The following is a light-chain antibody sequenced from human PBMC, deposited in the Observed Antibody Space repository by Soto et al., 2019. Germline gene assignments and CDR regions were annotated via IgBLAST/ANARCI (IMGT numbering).Light chain of an antibody. CDR2: DAS. CDR1: QSISSW. V-gene: IGKV1-5*01. CDR3: QQYNNWPPET. J-gene: IGKJ1*01. Sequence: DIQMTQSPSTLSASVGDRVTITCRASQSISSWLAWYQQKPGKAPKVLIFDASSLESGVPSRFSGSGSATEFTLTISSLQPDDFAVYYCQQYNNWPPETVGQGTKVDIK.